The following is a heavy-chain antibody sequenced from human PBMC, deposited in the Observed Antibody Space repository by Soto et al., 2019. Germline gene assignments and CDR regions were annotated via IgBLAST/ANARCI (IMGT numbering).Heavy chain of an antibody. D-gene: IGHD3-3*01. CDR2: IWYDGSNK. J-gene: IGHJ4*02. Sequence: GGSLRLSCAASGFTFSSYGMHWVRQAPGKGLEWVAVIWYDGSNKYYADSVKGRFTISRDNSKNTLYLQMNSLRAEDTAVYYCARDYVRYDFWSGYYRGAFDYWGQGTLVTVSS. CDR1: GFTFSSYG. V-gene: IGHV3-33*01. CDR3: ARDYVRYDFWSGYYRGAFDY.